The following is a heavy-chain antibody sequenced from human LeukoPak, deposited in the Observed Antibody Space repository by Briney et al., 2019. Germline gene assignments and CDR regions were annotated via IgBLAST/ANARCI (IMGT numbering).Heavy chain of an antibody. CDR3: ARDIADAFDI. D-gene: IGHD6-13*01. Sequence: GGSLRLSCAASGFTLSSYWMHWVRQGPGKGLVWVSRINIDGSSTTYADSVKGRFTISRDSAKNTLYLQMNSLRAEDTAVYYCARDIADAFDIWGQGTMVTVSS. CDR2: INIDGSST. J-gene: IGHJ3*02. CDR1: GFTLSSYW. V-gene: IGHV3-74*01.